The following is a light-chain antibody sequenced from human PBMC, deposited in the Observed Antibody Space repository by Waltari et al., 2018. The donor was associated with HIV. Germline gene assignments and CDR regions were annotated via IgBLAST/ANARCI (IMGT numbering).Light chain of an antibody. J-gene: IGLJ1*01. Sequence: QSALTQPASVSASPGQSITISCTGSSDDVGGYTYVSWYQQFPGKAPTLLISEDTDRASGISLRFSGSKSANTASLTISGLRPEDEADYFCASFSSTSTYVFGTGTKVTVL. V-gene: IGLV2-14*01. CDR1: SDDVGGYTY. CDR3: ASFSSTSTYV. CDR2: EDT.